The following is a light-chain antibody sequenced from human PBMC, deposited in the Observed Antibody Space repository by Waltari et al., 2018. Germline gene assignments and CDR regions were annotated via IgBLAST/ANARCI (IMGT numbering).Light chain of an antibody. CDR2: EAS. CDR3: QQYSSFPHYS. J-gene: IGKJ2*03. CDR1: QTVNNW. Sequence: EIQMTQSPSTLAASVGDRGTITCRASQTVNNWLAWYQQKPGKTPKLLIYEASPLETGVPSRFCGSGSGTEFTLTISSLQPDDSATYYCQQYSSFPHYSFGQGTKLEIK. V-gene: IGKV1-5*03.